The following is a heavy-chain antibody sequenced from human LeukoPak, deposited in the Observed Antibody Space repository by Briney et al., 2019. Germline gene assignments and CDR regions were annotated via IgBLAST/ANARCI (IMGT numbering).Heavy chain of an antibody. CDR3: ASSGSYYYYGMDV. J-gene: IGHJ6*02. Sequence: PGGSLRLSCAASGFTFSSYAMSWARQAPGKGLEWVSAISGSGGSTYYADSVKGRFTISRDNSKNTLYLQMNSLRAEDTAVYYCASSGSYYYYGMDVWGQGTTVTVSS. CDR2: ISGSGGST. CDR1: GFTFSSYA. V-gene: IGHV3-23*01. D-gene: IGHD1-26*01.